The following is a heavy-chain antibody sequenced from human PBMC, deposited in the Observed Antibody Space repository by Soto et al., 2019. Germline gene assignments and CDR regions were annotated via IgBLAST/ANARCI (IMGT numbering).Heavy chain of an antibody. CDR3: AKEDYDFWSGSPPAFDY. Sequence: GGSLSLSYAASGFTFSSYAMSWVRQAPGKGLEWVSAISGSGGSTYYADSVKGRFTISRDNSKNTLYLQMNSLRAEDTAVYYCAKEDYDFWSGSPPAFDYWGQGTLVTVSS. J-gene: IGHJ4*02. CDR1: GFTFSSYA. V-gene: IGHV3-23*01. CDR2: ISGSGGST. D-gene: IGHD3-3*01.